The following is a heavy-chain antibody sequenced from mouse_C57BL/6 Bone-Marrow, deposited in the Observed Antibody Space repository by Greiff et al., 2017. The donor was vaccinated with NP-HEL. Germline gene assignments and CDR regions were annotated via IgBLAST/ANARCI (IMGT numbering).Heavy chain of an antibody. J-gene: IGHJ2*01. Sequence: QVQLQQSGAELVRPGASVTLSCKASGYTFTDYGMHWVKQTPVHGLEWIGAIDPETGGTAYNQKFKGKAILTADKSSSTAYMELRSLTSEDSAVYYCTRRRYATVVHYWGQGTTLTVSS. D-gene: IGHD1-1*01. CDR2: IDPETGGT. CDR1: GYTFTDYG. V-gene: IGHV1-15*01. CDR3: TRRRYATVVHY.